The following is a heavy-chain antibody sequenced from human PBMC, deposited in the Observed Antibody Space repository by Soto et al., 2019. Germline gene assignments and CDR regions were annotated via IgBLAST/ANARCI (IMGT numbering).Heavy chain of an antibody. CDR3: VKEQPRTYYDILTGERVPYYYYGMDV. CDR2: ISSNGGST. J-gene: IGHJ6*02. Sequence: GGSLRLSCSASGFTFSSYAMHWVRQAPGKGLEYVSAISSNGGSTYYADSVKGRFTISRDNSKNTLYLQMSSLRAEDTAVYYCVKEQPRTYYDILTGERVPYYYYGMDVWGQGTKVTVSS. CDR1: GFTFSSYA. D-gene: IGHD3-9*01. V-gene: IGHV3-64D*08.